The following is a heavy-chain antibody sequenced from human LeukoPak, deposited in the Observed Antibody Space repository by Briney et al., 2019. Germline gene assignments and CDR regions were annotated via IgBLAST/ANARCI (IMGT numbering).Heavy chain of an antibody. CDR3: VNSKSNYEAVS. CDR2: IHHTGNT. CDR1: GSSITTYTH. V-gene: IGHV4-38-2*02. D-gene: IGHD3-22*01. J-gene: IGHJ5*02. Sequence: SETLSLTCTVSGSSITTYTHWGWIRQSPGKGLEWIASIHHTGNTYYNPSLESRVTISIDTSKNQFSLEVRSVTTADTAFYFCVNSKSNYEAVSWGSGTLVTVSS.